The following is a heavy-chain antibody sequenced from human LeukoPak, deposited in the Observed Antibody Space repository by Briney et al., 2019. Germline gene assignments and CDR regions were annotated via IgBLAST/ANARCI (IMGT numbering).Heavy chain of an antibody. Sequence: SETLSLTCTVSGNSISSGDNYWSWIRQPAGKGLEWIGRIYTSGSTNYNPSLKSRVTISVDTSKNQFSLRLSSVTAADTAVYYCARRVGRWFGERAYYYNYVDVWGKGTTVTISS. CDR3: ARRVGRWFGERAYYYNYVDV. V-gene: IGHV4-61*02. CDR1: GNSISSGDNY. D-gene: IGHD3-10*01. CDR2: IYTSGST. J-gene: IGHJ6*03.